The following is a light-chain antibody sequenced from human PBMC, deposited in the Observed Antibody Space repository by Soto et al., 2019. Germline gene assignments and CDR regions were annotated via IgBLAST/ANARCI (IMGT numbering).Light chain of an antibody. CDR1: SGDVGGFNY. V-gene: IGLV2-14*01. CDR3: SSYTSSSTRV. CDR2: EVS. J-gene: IGLJ3*02. Sequence: QSALTQPASVSGSPGQSITIPCTGTSGDVGGFNYVSWYQQHPGKAPKLMIYEVSNRPSGVSNRFSGSKSGNTASLTISGLQAEDEADYYCSSYTSSSTRVFGGGTKLTVL.